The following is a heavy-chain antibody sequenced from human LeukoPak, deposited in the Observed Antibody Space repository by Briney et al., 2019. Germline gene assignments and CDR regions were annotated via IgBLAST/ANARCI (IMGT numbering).Heavy chain of an antibody. CDR1: GFTFSSYA. CDR2: ISGSGGST. Sequence: GGSLRLSCAASGFTFSSYAMSWVRQAPGKGLEWVSAISGSGGSTYYADSVKGRFTISRDNSKNTLYLQMNSLRAEDTAVYYCARGGPTITMFGVPIIRNFDYWGQGTLVTVSS. D-gene: IGHD3-3*01. CDR3: ARGGPTITMFGVPIIRNFDY. J-gene: IGHJ4*02. V-gene: IGHV3-23*01.